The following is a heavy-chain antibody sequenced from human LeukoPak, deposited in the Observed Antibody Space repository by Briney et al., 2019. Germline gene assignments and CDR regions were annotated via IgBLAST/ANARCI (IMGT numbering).Heavy chain of an antibody. V-gene: IGHV1-24*01. J-gene: IGHJ1*01. CDR2: FDPEDGET. D-gene: IGHD3-22*01. Sequence: ASVKVSCKVSGYTLTELSMHWVRQAPGKGLEWMGGFDPEDGETIYAQKFQGRVTMTEDTSTDTAYMELSSLRSEDTAVYYCATVQGDFYDSSGYYYAYFQHWGQGTLVTVSS. CDR3: ATVQGDFYDSSGYYYAYFQH. CDR1: GYTLTELS.